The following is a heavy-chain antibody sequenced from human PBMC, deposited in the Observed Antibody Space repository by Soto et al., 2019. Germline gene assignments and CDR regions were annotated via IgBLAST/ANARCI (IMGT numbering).Heavy chain of an antibody. J-gene: IGHJ4*02. Sequence: PSETLSLTCSVSGGSISHGGYHWSWIRQDPGKGLEWIGYIYYTGSTYYNPSLRSRLTISVDTSKNQFSLKLSSVTAADTAVYYCASGGYDILTGPKLHPANLDYWGQGTLVTVSS. CDR3: ASGGYDILTGPKLHPANLDY. V-gene: IGHV4-31*03. CDR2: IYYTGST. D-gene: IGHD3-9*01. CDR1: GGSISHGGYH.